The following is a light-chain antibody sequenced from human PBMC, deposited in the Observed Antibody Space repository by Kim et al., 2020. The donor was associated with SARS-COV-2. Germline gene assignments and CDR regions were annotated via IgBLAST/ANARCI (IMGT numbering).Light chain of an antibody. CDR3: TAWDRGLNAWV. CDR2: SDN. V-gene: IGLV10-54*04. CDR1: GNNVRDLG. J-gene: IGLJ3*02. Sequence: RHASTLACTGNGNNVRDLGAAWLRQHPGHPPKLLSYSDNSRPSGISEIFSASRSANTASLTIAELQPEDEADYYCTAWDRGLNAWVFGGGTQLTVL.